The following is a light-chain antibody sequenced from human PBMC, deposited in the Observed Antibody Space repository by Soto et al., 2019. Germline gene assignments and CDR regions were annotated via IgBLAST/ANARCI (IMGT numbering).Light chain of an antibody. Sequence: IVLTQSPATLSLAPGERATLSCRASQSVSSYIAWYQQKPGQPPRLLIYDASNRAPGVPARFSFSGSGTDFTLTISSLEPEDFAFYYCQQRFTWPGTFGQGTKVEIK. J-gene: IGKJ2*01. CDR2: DAS. CDR1: QSVSSY. CDR3: QQRFTWPGT. V-gene: IGKV3-11*01.